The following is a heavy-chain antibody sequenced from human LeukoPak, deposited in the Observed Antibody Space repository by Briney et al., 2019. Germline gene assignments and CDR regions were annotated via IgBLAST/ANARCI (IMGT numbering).Heavy chain of an antibody. CDR1: GGTFRSYA. CDR2: ISTYNGNT. V-gene: IGHV1-18*01. CDR3: ARIPDYGDSNFDY. J-gene: IGHJ4*02. D-gene: IGHD4-17*01. Sequence: GASVKVSCKASGGTFRSYAISWVRQAPGQGLEWMGWISTYNGNTNFSQKLQGRVTMTRDTSTSTAYMELRSLRSNDTAVYYCARIPDYGDSNFDYWGQGTLVTVSS.